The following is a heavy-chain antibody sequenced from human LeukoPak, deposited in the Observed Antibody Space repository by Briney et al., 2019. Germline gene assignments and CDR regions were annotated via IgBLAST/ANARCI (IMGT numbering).Heavy chain of an antibody. CDR3: VRGGYSYGY. Sequence: GGSLRLSCPASGFTFSSFWMSWVRQAPGKGLEWVANIKQDGSEKYYVDSVKGRFTISRDNAKNSLYLQMNSLRAEDTAVYYCVRGGYSYGYWGQGTLVTVSS. CDR2: IKQDGSEK. V-gene: IGHV3-7*02. CDR1: GFTFSSFW. D-gene: IGHD5-18*01. J-gene: IGHJ4*02.